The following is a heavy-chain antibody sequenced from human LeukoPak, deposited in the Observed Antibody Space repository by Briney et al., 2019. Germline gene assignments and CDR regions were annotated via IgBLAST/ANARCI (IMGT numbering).Heavy chain of an antibody. D-gene: IGHD1-14*01. J-gene: IGHJ4*02. V-gene: IGHV4-61*08. CDR1: GGSISSGDYY. Sequence: PSQTLSLTCTVSGGSISSGDYYWSWIRQPPGKGLEWIGYIYYSGSTNYNPSLKSRVTISVDTSKNQFSLKLSSVTAADTAVYYCARHRLRATGIDYWGQGTLVTVSS. CDR2: IYYSGST. CDR3: ARHRLRATGIDY.